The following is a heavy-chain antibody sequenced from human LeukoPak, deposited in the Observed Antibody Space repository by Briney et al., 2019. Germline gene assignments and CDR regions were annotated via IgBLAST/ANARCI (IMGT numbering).Heavy chain of an antibody. J-gene: IGHJ4*02. D-gene: IGHD6-13*01. Sequence: GGSLRLSCAASEFTFSSYAMSWVRQAPGKGLEWVSAISGSGGSTYYADSVKGRFTISRDNPKNTLYLQMSSLRAEDTAVYYCAKDRGDSSSWYPFDYWGQGTLVTVSS. V-gene: IGHV3-23*01. CDR1: EFTFSSYA. CDR3: AKDRGDSSSWYPFDY. CDR2: ISGSGGST.